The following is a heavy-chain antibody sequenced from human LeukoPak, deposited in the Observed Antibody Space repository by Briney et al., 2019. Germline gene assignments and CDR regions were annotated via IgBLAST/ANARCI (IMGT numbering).Heavy chain of an antibody. CDR2: IYPGDSDT. D-gene: IGHD3-22*01. CDR1: GYSFTSYW. J-gene: IGHJ5*02. V-gene: IGHV5-51*01. CDR3: ARSRYYYDSSGYWYWFDP. Sequence: GASLKISCKGSGYSFTSYWIGWVRQMPGKGLEWMGIIYPGDSDTRYSPSFQGQVTISADKSISTAYLQWSSLKASDTAMYYCARSRYYYDSSGYWYWFDPWGQGTLVTVSS.